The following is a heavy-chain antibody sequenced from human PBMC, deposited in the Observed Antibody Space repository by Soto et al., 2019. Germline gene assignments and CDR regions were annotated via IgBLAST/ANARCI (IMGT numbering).Heavy chain of an antibody. D-gene: IGHD4-4*01. CDR2: IYHTGST. J-gene: IGHJ4*02. V-gene: IGHV4-59*08. CDR3: ARQVVTGHFDY. Sequence: TSETLSLTCTVSGGSITGYNWNWIRQPPGEGLEWIGYIYHTGSTTYNPSLKSRVTISLDTSKNQFSLKMNSVTAADTAVYYCARQVVTGHFDYWGQGTLVTVSS. CDR1: GGSITGYN.